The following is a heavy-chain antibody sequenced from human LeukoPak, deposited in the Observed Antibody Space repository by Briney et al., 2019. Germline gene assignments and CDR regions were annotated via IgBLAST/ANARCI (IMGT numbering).Heavy chain of an antibody. J-gene: IGHJ4*02. CDR3: AKDPRVGSRVATPCH. CDR1: GFTFTSYA. V-gene: IGHV3-23*01. D-gene: IGHD5-24*01. CDR2: ISGSGGST. Sequence: GGSLRLSCAASGFTFTSYAMSWVRQAPGKGLEWVSAISGSGGSTYFADSVKGRFTISRDNSKGTLFLQMNSLRAEDTAVYYCAKDPRVGSRVATPCHWGQGTLVTVSS.